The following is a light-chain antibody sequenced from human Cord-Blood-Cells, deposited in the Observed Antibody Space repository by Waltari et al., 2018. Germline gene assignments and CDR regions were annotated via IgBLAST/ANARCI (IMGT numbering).Light chain of an antibody. J-gene: IGKJ2*01. Sequence: DIPMTQPPSSPPSSVRDRATLTCRASQSISSYLNWYQQKPGKAPKLLIYAASSLQSGVPSRFSGSGSGTDFTLTISSLQPEDFATYYCQQSYSTRYTFGQGTKLEIK. CDR3: QQSYSTRYT. CDR1: QSISSY. V-gene: IGKV1-39*01. CDR2: AAS.